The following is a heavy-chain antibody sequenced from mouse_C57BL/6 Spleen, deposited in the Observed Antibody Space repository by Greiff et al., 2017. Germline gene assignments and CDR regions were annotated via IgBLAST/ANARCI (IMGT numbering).Heavy chain of an antibody. CDR2: ISSGGDYI. J-gene: IGHJ2*01. CDR3: TRDLLRSFDY. D-gene: IGHD1-1*01. V-gene: IGHV5-9-1*02. Sequence: EVMLVESGEGLVKPGGSLTLSCAASGFTFSSYAMSWVRQTPEKRLEWVAYISSGGDYIYYADTVKGRFTISRDKARNTLYLQMSSLKSEDTAMYYCTRDLLRSFDYWGQGTTLTVSS. CDR1: GFTFSSYA.